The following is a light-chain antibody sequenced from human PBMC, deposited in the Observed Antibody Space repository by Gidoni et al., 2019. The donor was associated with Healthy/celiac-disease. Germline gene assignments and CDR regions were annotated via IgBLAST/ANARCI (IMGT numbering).Light chain of an antibody. CDR1: QDISNY. V-gene: IGKV1-33*01. Sequence: DIQMTQSPSSLSASVGDRVTITCQASQDISNYLNLYQQKPGKAPKLLIYVASNLETGVPSRFSGSGSGTDFTFTISSLQPEDIATYYCQQYDNLPLLTFGGGTKVEIK. CDR2: VAS. CDR3: QQYDNLPLLT. J-gene: IGKJ4*01.